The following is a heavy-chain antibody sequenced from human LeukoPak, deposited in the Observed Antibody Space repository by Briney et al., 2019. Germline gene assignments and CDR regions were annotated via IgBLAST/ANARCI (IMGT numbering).Heavy chain of an antibody. CDR1: GYTFTGYY. D-gene: IGHD6-19*01. CDR3: ARDRDIAVAGIDY. V-gene: IGHV1-2*02. Sequence: ASVKVSCKASGYTFTGYYMHWVRQAPGQGLEWMGWINPNSGGTNYAQKFQGRVTMTRDTSISTAYMELSRLRSDDTAVCYCARDRDIAVAGIDYWGQGTLVTVSS. J-gene: IGHJ4*02. CDR2: INPNSGGT.